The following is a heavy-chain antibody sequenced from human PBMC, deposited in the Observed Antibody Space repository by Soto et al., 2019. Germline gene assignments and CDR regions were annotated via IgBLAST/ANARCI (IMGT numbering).Heavy chain of an antibody. CDR2: INHSGST. D-gene: IGHD6-13*01. Sequence: SETLSLTCAVYGGSFSGYYWSWIRQPPGKGLEWIGEINHSGSTNYNPSLKSRVTISVDTSKNQFSLKLSSVTAADTAVYYCARVRRVAAAGKRYYYYGMDVWGQGTTVTVSS. V-gene: IGHV4-34*01. J-gene: IGHJ6*02. CDR1: GGSFSGYY. CDR3: ARVRRVAAAGKRYYYYGMDV.